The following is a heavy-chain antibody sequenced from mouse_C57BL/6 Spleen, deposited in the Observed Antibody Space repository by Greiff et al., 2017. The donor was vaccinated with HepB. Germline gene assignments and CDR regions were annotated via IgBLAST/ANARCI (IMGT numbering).Heavy chain of an antibody. Sequence: VKLMESGPELVKPGASVKISCKASGYAFSSSWMNWVKQRSGKGLEWIGRIYPGDGDTNYNGKFKGKATLTADKSSSTAYMQLSSLTSEDSAVYFCARSTAYWGQGTLVTVSA. J-gene: IGHJ3*01. CDR3: ARSTAY. V-gene: IGHV1-82*01. CDR1: GYAFSSSW. CDR2: IYPGDGDT.